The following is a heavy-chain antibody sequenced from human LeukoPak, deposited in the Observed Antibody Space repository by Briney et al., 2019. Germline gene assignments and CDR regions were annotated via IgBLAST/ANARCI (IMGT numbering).Heavy chain of an antibody. CDR3: AKGVVPAATYYYYYMDV. D-gene: IGHD2-2*01. V-gene: IGHV3-23*01. Sequence: GGSLRLSCAASGFTFSSYGMHWVRQAPGKGLEWVSAISGSGGSTYYADSVKGRFTISRDNSKNTLYLQMNSLRAEDTAVYYCAKGVVPAATYYYYYMDVWGKGTTVTVSS. CDR2: ISGSGGST. CDR1: GFTFSSYG. J-gene: IGHJ6*03.